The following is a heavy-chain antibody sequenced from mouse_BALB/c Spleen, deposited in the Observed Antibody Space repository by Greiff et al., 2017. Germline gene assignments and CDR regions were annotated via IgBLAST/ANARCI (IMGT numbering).Heavy chain of an antibody. J-gene: IGHJ4*01. CDR1: GFNIKDTY. CDR2: IDPANGNT. V-gene: IGHV14-3*02. Sequence: EVQLQQSGAELVKPGASVKLSCTASGFNIKDTYMHWVKQRPEQGLEWIGRIDPANGNTKYDPKFQGKATITADTSSNTAYLQLSSLTSEDTAVYYWVLRRGGAMDYWGQGTAVTVSS. CDR3: VLRRGGAMDY. D-gene: IGHD1-1*01.